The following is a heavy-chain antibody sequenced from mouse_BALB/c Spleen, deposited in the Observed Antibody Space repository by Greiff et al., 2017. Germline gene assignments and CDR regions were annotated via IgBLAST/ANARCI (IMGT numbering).Heavy chain of an antibody. CDR3: ARFSPHYYYGSTSLDY. J-gene: IGHJ2*01. V-gene: IGHV3-8*02. D-gene: IGHD1-1*01. CDR1: GDSITSGY. CDR2: ISYSGST. Sequence: EVQLVESGPSLVKPSQTLSLTCSVTGDSITSGYWNWIRKFPGNKLEYMGYISYSGSTYYNPSLKSRISITRDTSKNQYYLQLNSVTTEDTATYYCARFSPHYYYGSTSLDYWGQGTTLTVSA.